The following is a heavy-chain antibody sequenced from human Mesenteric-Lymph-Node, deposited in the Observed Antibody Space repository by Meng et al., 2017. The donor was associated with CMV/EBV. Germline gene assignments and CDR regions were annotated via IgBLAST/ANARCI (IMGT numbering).Heavy chain of an antibody. CDR3: AKGVTSGAPYRAFDL. D-gene: IGHD2-15*01. J-gene: IGHJ3*01. CDR1: GFSFSTFT. Sequence: GESLKISCAASGFSFSTFTMGWVRQAPGKGLEWVSTFDVNGGGATYYTDSVKGRFTISRDTSENTLYLQMNSLRVDDTALYYCAKGVTSGAPYRAFDLLGQGTKVTVS. CDR2: FDVNGGGAT. V-gene: IGHV3-23*01.